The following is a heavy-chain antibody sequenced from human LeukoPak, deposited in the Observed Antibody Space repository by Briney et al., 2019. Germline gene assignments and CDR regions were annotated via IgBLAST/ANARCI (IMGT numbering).Heavy chain of an antibody. CDR1: GFTFTTYG. V-gene: IGHV3-30*18. J-gene: IGHJ4*02. CDR2: ISYDGRKT. Sequence: GGSLRLSCEASGFTFTTYGMHWVRQAPGKGLEWVAFISYDGRKTYFGDSVKGRCTISRDNSEDTLYLEMHSLRSEDTAVYYCAKGLRWVGKYYHNHFDYWGQGTLVTVSS. D-gene: IGHD3-10*01. CDR3: AKGLRWVGKYYHNHFDY.